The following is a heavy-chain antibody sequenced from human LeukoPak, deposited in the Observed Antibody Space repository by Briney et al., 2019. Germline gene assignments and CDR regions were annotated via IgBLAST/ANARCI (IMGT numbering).Heavy chain of an antibody. CDR2: ISSSSSTI. CDR1: GFTFSSYG. V-gene: IGHV3-48*04. Sequence: GGSLRLSCAASGFTFSSYGMTWVRQAPGKGLEWVSYISSSSSTIYYADSVKGRFTISRDNAKNSLYLQMNSRRAEDTAVYYCARVPILTGYYFFGGGEYYFDYWGQGTLVTVSS. CDR3: ARVPILTGYYFFGGGEYYFDY. D-gene: IGHD3-9*01. J-gene: IGHJ4*02.